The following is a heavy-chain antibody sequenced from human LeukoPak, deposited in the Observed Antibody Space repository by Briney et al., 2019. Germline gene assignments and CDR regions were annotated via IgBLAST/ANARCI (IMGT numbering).Heavy chain of an antibody. CDR3: AKDTYYYDSSGYYRGMDY. V-gene: IGHV3-30*18. CDR2: ISYDGSNK. D-gene: IGHD3-22*01. J-gene: IGHJ4*02. CDR1: GFTFSSYG. Sequence: GRSLRLSCAASGFTFSSYGMHWVRQAPGKGLEWVAVISYDGSNKYYADSVKGRFTISRDNSKNTLYLQMNSLRAEDTAVYYCAKDTYYYDSSGYYRGMDYWGQETLVTVSS.